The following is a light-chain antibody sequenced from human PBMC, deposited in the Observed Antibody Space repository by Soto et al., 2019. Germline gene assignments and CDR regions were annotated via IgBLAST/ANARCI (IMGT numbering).Light chain of an antibody. V-gene: IGKV3-15*01. Sequence: EIVMTQSPATLSVSPGERATLSCRASQSVSSNLAWYQQKPGQAPRLLIYGASTRATGIPARFSGSGSGTEFTLTISSLQSEDFAVYYCQGYNSAPPIFTFGPGTKVDFK. CDR1: QSVSSN. CDR2: GAS. CDR3: QGYNSAPPIFT. J-gene: IGKJ3*01.